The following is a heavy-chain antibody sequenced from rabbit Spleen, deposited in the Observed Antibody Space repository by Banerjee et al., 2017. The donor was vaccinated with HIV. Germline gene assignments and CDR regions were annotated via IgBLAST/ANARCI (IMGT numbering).Heavy chain of an antibody. J-gene: IGHJ3*01. CDR3: SRDYARRAYSV. Sequence: QLEESGGRLVQPGGSLTLYCKGSGFTISSYWMNWVRQAPGKGLEWIGIIYGFIDNRYYAIWVNGRFTISSDNFQNATELQKNCPTSADAATYFCSRDYARRAYSVRGQGTLVTVS. CDR2: IYGFIDNR. CDR1: GFTISSYW. V-gene: IGHV1S7*01. D-gene: IGHD1-1*01.